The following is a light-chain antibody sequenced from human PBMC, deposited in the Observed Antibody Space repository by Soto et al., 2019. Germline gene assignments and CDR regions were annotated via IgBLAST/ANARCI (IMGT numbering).Light chain of an antibody. Sequence: EIVLTQSPGTLSLSPGERATLSCRASQSVTSYFAWYQQKPGQAPRLLIYASSTRATGIPDRFSGGGSGTDFTLTISRLEPEDFAVYYCQQYSTSQTFGQGTMLEI. CDR1: QSVTSY. CDR3: QQYSTSQT. CDR2: ASS. J-gene: IGKJ1*01. V-gene: IGKV3-20*01.